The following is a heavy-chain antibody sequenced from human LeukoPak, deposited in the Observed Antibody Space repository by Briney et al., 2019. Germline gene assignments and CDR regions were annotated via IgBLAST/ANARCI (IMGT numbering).Heavy chain of an antibody. CDR1: GYTFTSYG. CDR3: ARDRRGEIWFGKLLYYYYGMDV. V-gene: IGHV1-18*01. CDR2: ISAYNGNT. J-gene: IGHJ6*02. D-gene: IGHD3-10*01. Sequence: ASVKVSCKASGYTFTSYGISWVRQAPGQGLEWMGWISAYNGNTNYAQKLQGRVTMTTDTSTSTAYMELRSLRSDDTAVYYCARDRRGEIWFGKLLYYYYGMDVWGQGTTVTVSS.